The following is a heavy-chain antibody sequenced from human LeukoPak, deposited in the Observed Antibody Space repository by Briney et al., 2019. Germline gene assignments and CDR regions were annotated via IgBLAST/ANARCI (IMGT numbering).Heavy chain of an antibody. V-gene: IGHV3-21*01. D-gene: IGHD3-22*01. CDR2: ISSSSSYI. CDR3: ARDNAGEYYDSSGLDY. CDR1: GFTFSSYS. Sequence: GGSLRLSCAASGFTFSSYSMNWVRQAPGKGLEWVSSISSSSSYIYYADSVKGRFTISRDNAKNSLYLQMNSLRAEDTAVYYCARDNAGEYYDSSGLDYWGQGTLVTVSS. J-gene: IGHJ4*02.